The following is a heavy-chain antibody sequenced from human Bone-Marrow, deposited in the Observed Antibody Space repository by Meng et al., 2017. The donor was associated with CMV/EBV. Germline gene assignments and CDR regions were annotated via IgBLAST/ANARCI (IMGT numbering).Heavy chain of an antibody. CDR1: GYTFTGYY. CDR3: ARGYCSSTSCKGYDSSGYYYFDP. J-gene: IGHJ5*02. CDR2: INPNSGGT. Sequence: ASVKVSCKASGYTFTGYYMHWVRQAPGQGLEWMGWINPNSGGTNYAQKFQGRVTMTRDTSISTAYMELRRLRSDDTAVYYCARGYCSSTSCKGYDSSGYYYFDPWVQGPLVTVSS. V-gene: IGHV1-2*02. D-gene: IGHD3-22*01.